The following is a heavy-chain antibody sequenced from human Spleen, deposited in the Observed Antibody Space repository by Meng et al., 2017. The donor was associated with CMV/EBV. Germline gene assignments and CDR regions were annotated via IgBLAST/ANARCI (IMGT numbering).Heavy chain of an antibody. CDR2: ISSSSSYI. CDR3: ARDGVGTERQSPPRNYYYYGMDV. Sequence: GGSLRLSCAASGFTFSSYSMNWVRQAPGKGLEWVPSISSSSSYIYYADSVKGRFTISRDNAKNSLYLQMNSLRAEDTAVYYCARDGVGTERQSPPRNYYYYGMDVWGQGTTVTVSS. V-gene: IGHV3-21*01. CDR1: GFTFSSYS. D-gene: IGHD1-1*01. J-gene: IGHJ6*02.